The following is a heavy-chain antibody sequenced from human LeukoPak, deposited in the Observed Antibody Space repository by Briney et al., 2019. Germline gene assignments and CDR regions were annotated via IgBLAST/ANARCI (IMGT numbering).Heavy chain of an antibody. D-gene: IGHD3-3*01. J-gene: IGHJ4*02. Sequence: PGGSLRLSCAASGFTFSSYAMSWVRQPPGKGLEWVGSIYYTGSTYQNPSLKSRVTMSLDMSKNQFSLELSSVTAADTAVYHCARSWGYDFWSGNLLDYWGQGILVTVSS. CDR1: GFTFSSYA. CDR2: IYYTGST. V-gene: IGHV4-38-2*01. CDR3: ARSWGYDFWSGNLLDY.